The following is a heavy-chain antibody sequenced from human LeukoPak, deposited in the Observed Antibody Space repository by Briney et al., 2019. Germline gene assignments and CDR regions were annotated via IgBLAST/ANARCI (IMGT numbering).Heavy chain of an antibody. Sequence: SQTLSLTCAISGDSVSSNSASWHWIRQSPSRGIQWLGRTYYTSKWFNDYALSLKSRITINPDTSKNQFSLQLNSVTPEDTAVYFCARDNDYGGYYFDYWGQGTLVTVSS. J-gene: IGHJ4*02. V-gene: IGHV6-1*01. CDR2: TYYTSKWFN. D-gene: IGHD4-23*01. CDR1: GDSVSSNSAS. CDR3: ARDNDYGGYYFDY.